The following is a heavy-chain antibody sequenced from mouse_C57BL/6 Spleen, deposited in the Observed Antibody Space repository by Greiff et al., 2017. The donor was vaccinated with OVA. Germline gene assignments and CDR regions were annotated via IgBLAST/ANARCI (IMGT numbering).Heavy chain of an antibody. CDR1: GYSFTGYY. CDR2: INPSTGGT. V-gene: IGHV1-42*01. D-gene: IGHD1-1*01. Sequence: EVQRVESGPELVKPGASVKISCKASGYSFTGYYMNWVKQSPEKSLEWIGEINPSTGGTTYNQKFKAKATLTVDKSSSTAYMQLKSLTSEDSAVYYCARRRITTVVGFDVWGTGTTVTVSS. CDR3: ARRRITTVVGFDV. J-gene: IGHJ1*03.